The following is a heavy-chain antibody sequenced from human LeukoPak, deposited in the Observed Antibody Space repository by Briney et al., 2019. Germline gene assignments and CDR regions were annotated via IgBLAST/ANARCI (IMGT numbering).Heavy chain of an antibody. V-gene: IGHV3-48*02. J-gene: IGHJ4*02. CDR1: GFTFSSYS. Sequence: GGSLRLSCAASGFTFSSYSMNWVRQAPGKRLEWVSHITASGTAMFYADSVKGRFTISRDNAKNSLYLQMNSLRDEDTAVYYCARAIRGYSYVLDYWGQGTLVTVSS. D-gene: IGHD5-18*01. CDR3: ARAIRGYSYVLDY. CDR2: ITASGTAM.